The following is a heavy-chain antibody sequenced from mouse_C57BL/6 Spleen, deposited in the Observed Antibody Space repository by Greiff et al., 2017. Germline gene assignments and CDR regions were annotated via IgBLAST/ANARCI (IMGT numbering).Heavy chain of an antibody. D-gene: IGHD3-3*01. CDR3: ARCLPGTSFDY. J-gene: IGHJ2*01. Sequence: QVQLHQPGAELVRPGSSVKLSCKASGYTFTSYWMHWVKQRPIQGLEWIGNIDPSDSETPYNQTFKDKATLTVDKSSSTAYMQLSSLTSDDSAVYYCARCLPGTSFDYWGQGTTLTVSS. V-gene: IGHV1-52*01. CDR1: GYTFTSYW. CDR2: IDPSDSET.